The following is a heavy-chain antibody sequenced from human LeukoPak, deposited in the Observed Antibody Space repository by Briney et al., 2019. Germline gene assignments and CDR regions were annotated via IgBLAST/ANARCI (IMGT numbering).Heavy chain of an antibody. CDR2: MNPNNGNT. CDR3: ARGFLDYDSSDYAFSYY. D-gene: IGHD3-22*01. V-gene: IGHV1-8*01. CDR1: GYTFTSYD. J-gene: IGHJ4*02. Sequence: ASVKVSCKASGYTFTSYDINWVRQASGEGLEWMGWMNPNNGNTGYAQRFQGRVTLTRDTSISTAYMELSSLRSEDTAVYYCARGFLDYDSSDYAFSYYWGQGTLVTVSS.